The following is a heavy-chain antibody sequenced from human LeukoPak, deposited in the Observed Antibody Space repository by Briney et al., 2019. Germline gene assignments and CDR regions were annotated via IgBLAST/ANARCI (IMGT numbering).Heavy chain of an antibody. Sequence: ASVKVSCKASGYTFTNYYMHWVRQAPGQGLEWMGIINPSGGSTSYSQTFQGRVTMTRDTSTSTVYVELSSLRSEDTAVYYCARPYYDFLTGSYYFDYWGQGTLVTVSS. CDR2: INPSGGST. J-gene: IGHJ4*02. CDR1: GYTFTNYY. V-gene: IGHV1-46*01. CDR3: ARPYYDFLTGSYYFDY. D-gene: IGHD3-9*01.